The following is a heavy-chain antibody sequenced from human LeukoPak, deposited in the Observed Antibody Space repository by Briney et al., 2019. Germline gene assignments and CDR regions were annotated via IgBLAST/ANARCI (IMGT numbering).Heavy chain of an antibody. CDR2: IKQDGSAK. CDR1: GFTFSSYW. CDR3: ARGGSGSFYYYYMDV. Sequence: GGSLRLSCAASGFTFSSYWMSWVRQAPGKGLEGVANIKQDGSAKYYVDSVKGRFTISRDNAKNSLYLQMNSLRAEDTAVYYCARGGSGSFYYYYMDVWGKGTTVTVSS. V-gene: IGHV3-7*01. J-gene: IGHJ6*03. D-gene: IGHD3-10*01.